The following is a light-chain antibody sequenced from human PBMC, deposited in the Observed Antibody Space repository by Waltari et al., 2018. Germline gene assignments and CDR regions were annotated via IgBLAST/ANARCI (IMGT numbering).Light chain of an antibody. Sequence: EIVMTQSPATLSVSPGERATLSCRASQSVRSNVAWYQQKPGQAPRLLIYGDSTRATGIPARFSGSGSDTEFTLTISSLQSEDFAVYYCQQYNNWPLTFGGGTKVEI. J-gene: IGKJ4*01. CDR2: GDS. CDR3: QQYNNWPLT. CDR1: QSVRSN. V-gene: IGKV3-15*01.